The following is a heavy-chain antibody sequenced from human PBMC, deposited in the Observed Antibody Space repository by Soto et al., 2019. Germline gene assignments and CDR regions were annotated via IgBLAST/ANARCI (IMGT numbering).Heavy chain of an antibody. J-gene: IGHJ6*02. Sequence: GGSLRLSCAASGFTFSIYVMSWVRQAQGKGLEWVSAISGSGGSTYYADSVKGRFTISRDNSKNTLYLQMNSLRAEDTAVYYCAKGRYCSSTSCYVLEPLGYYGMDVWGQGTTVTVSS. CDR1: GFTFSIYV. D-gene: IGHD2-2*01. V-gene: IGHV3-23*01. CDR3: AKGRYCSSTSCYVLEPLGYYGMDV. CDR2: ISGSGGST.